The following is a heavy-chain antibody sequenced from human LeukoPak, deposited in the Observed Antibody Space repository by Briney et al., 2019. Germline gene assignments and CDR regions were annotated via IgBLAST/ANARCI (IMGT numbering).Heavy chain of an antibody. CDR1: GYTFTSYD. D-gene: IGHD3-22*01. CDR3: ARGLIWYYYDSSGEMVFDY. CDR2: MNPNSGNT. Sequence: ASVKVSCKASGYTFTSYDINWVRQATGQGLEWMGWMNPNSGNTGYAQKFQGRVTMTRNTSISTAYMELSSLRSEDTAVYYCARGLIWYYYDSSGEMVFDYWGQGTLVTVSS. V-gene: IGHV1-8*01. J-gene: IGHJ4*02.